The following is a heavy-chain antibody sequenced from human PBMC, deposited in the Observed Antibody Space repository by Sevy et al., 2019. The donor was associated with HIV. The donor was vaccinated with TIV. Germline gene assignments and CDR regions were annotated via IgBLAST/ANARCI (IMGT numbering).Heavy chain of an antibody. CDR3: ARGPPDGSYDYFDS. CDR2: ISGSSNYI. D-gene: IGHD1-26*01. Sequence: GESLKISCAASGFRFIGHNMNWVRQAPGKGLEWVSSISGSSNYIYYAESLKGRFVISRDNVQDEVYLQMNSLRADDTAIYYCARGPPDGSYDYFDSWGQGTLVTVSS. V-gene: IGHV3-21*06. J-gene: IGHJ4*02. CDR1: GFRFIGHN.